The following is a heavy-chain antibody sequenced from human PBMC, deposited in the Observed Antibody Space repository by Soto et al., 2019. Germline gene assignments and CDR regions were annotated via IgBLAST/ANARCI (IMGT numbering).Heavy chain of an antibody. V-gene: IGHV1-18*01. D-gene: IGHD6-6*01. CDR1: GYTFTSYA. CDR2: INAYNGNT. J-gene: IGHJ5*02. Sequence: GASVKVSCKASGYTFTSYAMHWVRQAPGQRLEWMGWINAYNGNTNYAQKLQGRVTMTTDTSTSTAYMELRSLRSDDTAVYYCARLAARESSWFDPWGQGTLVTAPQ. CDR3: ARLAARESSWFDP.